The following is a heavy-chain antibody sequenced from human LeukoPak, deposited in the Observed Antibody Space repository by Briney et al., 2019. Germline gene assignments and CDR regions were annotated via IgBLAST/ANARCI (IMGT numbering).Heavy chain of an antibody. Sequence: ASVKVFCKASGYTLTSYDIDWVRQATGQGLEWMGWMNPNSGNTGYAQKFQGRVTITRNTSISTAYMELSSLRSEDTAVYYCAREGVGASLVGEAAFDIWGQGTMVTVSS. D-gene: IGHD1-26*01. CDR2: MNPNSGNT. V-gene: IGHV1-8*03. CDR3: AREGVGASLVGEAAFDI. CDR1: GYTLTSYD. J-gene: IGHJ3*02.